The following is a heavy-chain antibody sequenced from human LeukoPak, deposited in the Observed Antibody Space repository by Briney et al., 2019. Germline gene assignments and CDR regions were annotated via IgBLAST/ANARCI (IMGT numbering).Heavy chain of an antibody. J-gene: IGHJ4*02. CDR2: ISGGGGRT. CDR3: AKKCAGSGGSCFIDY. D-gene: IGHD2-15*01. CDR1: GFTLDDYP. V-gene: IGHV3-43*02. Sequence: GGSLRLSCAASGFTLDDYPMHWVRRAPGKGLEWVSLISGGGGRTYYADSVKGRFTISRHNSKNSLYLQMNSLRTEDTALYYCAKKCAGSGGSCFIDYWGQGTLVTVSS.